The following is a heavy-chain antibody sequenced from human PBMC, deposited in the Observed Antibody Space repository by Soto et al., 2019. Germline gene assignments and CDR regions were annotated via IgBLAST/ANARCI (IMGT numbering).Heavy chain of an antibody. Sequence: SETLSLTCAVYGGSFSGYYWSWIRQPPGKGLEWIGEINHSGSTNYNPSLKSRVTISVDTSKNQFSLELSSVTAADTAVYYCARTYYYDSSGYYYAYFDYWGQGTLVTVSS. CDR1: GGSFSGYY. V-gene: IGHV4-34*01. CDR2: INHSGST. CDR3: ARTYYYDSSGYYYAYFDY. J-gene: IGHJ4*02. D-gene: IGHD3-22*01.